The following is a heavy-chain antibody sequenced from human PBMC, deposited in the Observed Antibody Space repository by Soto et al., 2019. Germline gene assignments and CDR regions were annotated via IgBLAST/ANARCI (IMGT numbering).Heavy chain of an antibody. CDR3: ARDLAAGDH. J-gene: IGHJ4*02. D-gene: IGHD6-13*01. CDR2: ITPASGST. Sequence: QVQLVQSGAEVKKPGASVKVSCRTPGYPFTHTYINWVRQAPGQGLEGRGIITPASGSTNYAQDFQGRVTLTMDTSTTTVYMELSGLRAEDTAIFYCARDLAAGDHWGQGTLVTVSS. CDR1: GYPFTHTY. V-gene: IGHV1-46*01.